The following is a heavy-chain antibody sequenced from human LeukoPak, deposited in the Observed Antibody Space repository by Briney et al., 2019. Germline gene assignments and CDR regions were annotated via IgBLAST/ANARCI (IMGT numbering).Heavy chain of an antibody. CDR2: NYYSGST. CDR1: GGSISSGDYY. V-gene: IGHV4-30-4*01. CDR3: AREGIRVNYYYYGMDV. Sequence: SETLSLTCTVSGGSISSGDYYWSWIRQPPGKGLEWIGYNYYSGSTYYNPSLKSRVTISVDTSKNQFSLKLSSVTAADTAVYYCAREGIRVNYYYYGMDVWGQGTTVTVSS. J-gene: IGHJ6*02. D-gene: IGHD2/OR15-2a*01.